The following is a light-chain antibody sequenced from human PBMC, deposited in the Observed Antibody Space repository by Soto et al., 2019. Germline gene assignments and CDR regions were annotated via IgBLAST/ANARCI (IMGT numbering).Light chain of an antibody. V-gene: IGKV3-20*01. Sequence: EIVMTQSPATLSVSPGERATLSCRASQNVRSNLAWYQQKPGQAPRLLIYHASSRATGIPDRFSGSGSGTDFTLTISRLEPEDFAVYYCQQYGSSPLTFGQGTRLEIK. CDR3: QQYGSSPLT. CDR2: HAS. CDR1: QNVRSN. J-gene: IGKJ5*01.